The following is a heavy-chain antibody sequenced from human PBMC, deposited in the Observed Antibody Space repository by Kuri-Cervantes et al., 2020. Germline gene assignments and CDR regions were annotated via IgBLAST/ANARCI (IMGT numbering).Heavy chain of an antibody. CDR3: AKNWGTGVPAYDS. Sequence: GGSLRLSCAASGFTFNNYAMTWVRRAPGRGLEWASAISGAGNGIYYRDSVEGRFTISRDNSKNTLYLQMNSLRAEDTAVYYCAKNWGTGVPAYDSWGQGTLVTVSS. V-gene: IGHV3-23*01. CDR2: ISGAGNGI. J-gene: IGHJ4*02. D-gene: IGHD3-16*01. CDR1: GFTFNNYA.